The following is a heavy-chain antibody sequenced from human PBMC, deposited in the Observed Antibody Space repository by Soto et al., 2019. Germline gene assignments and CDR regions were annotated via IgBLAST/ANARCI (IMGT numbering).Heavy chain of an antibody. Sequence: LGESLKISCKGSGYSFTSYWISWVRQMPGKGLEWMGRIDPSDSYTNYSPSFQGHVTISADKSISTAYLQWSSLKASDTAMYYCATQGIAAAGTDYYYYYGMDVWGQGTTVTVSS. CDR1: GYSFTSYW. CDR2: IDPSDSYT. V-gene: IGHV5-10-1*01. CDR3: ATQGIAAAGTDYYYYYGMDV. D-gene: IGHD6-13*01. J-gene: IGHJ6*02.